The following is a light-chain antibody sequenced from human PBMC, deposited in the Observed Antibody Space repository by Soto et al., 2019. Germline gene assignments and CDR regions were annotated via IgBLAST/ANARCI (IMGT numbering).Light chain of an antibody. CDR1: ISDIAGSNY. V-gene: IGLV2-14*01. CDR3: SSYISSSSLYV. J-gene: IGLJ1*01. CDR2: EVS. Sequence: PASVRGSPGQSNPISCTGTISDIAGSNYVSWYQHHPGKAPKLMIYEVSNRTSGVSNRFYGSKSGNTASLTIPGLQAEDEADYYCSSYISSSSLYVFGTGSTVTV.